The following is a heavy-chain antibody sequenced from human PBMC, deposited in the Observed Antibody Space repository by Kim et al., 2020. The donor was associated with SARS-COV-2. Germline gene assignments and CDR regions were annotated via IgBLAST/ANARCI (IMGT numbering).Heavy chain of an antibody. Sequence: GGSLRLSCAAYGFTFSSYAMHWVRQAPGKGLEWVAVISYDGSNKYYADSVKGRFTISRDNSKNTLYLQMNSLRAEDTAVYYCARESSGWSFDPWGQGTLVTVSS. J-gene: IGHJ5*02. CDR3: ARESSGWSFDP. CDR1: GFTFSSYA. CDR2: ISYDGSNK. D-gene: IGHD6-19*01. V-gene: IGHV3-30*04.